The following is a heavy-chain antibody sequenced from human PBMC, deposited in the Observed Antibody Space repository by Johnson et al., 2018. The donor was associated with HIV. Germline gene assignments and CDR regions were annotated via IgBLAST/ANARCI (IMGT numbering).Heavy chain of an antibody. CDR1: GFTFTSYT. V-gene: IGHV3-30-3*01. CDR3: AREWDPRTPDAFDI. CDR2: ISSDGTNK. Sequence: QVQLVESGGGVVQPGRSLRLSCAASGFTFTSYTIHWVRQAPGKGLEWVALISSDGTNKYYADSVKDRFTISRDNSKNTLYLQMNSLRAEDTAVYYCAREWDPRTPDAFDIWGQGTMVTVSS. J-gene: IGHJ3*02. D-gene: IGHD1-26*01.